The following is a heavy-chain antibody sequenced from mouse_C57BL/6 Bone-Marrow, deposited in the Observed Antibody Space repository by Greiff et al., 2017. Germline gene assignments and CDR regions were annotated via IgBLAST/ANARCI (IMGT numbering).Heavy chain of an antibody. CDR1: GYSFTDYN. Sequence: VQLQQSGPELVKPGASVKISCKASGYSFTDYNMNWVKQSNGKSLEWIGVINPNYGTTSYNQKFKGKATLTVDQSSSTAYMQLNILTSEDSAVYYGARSRDSAGYVGFAYGGQGSLVTVSA. D-gene: IGHD3-2*02. V-gene: IGHV1-39*01. J-gene: IGHJ3*01. CDR3: ARSRDSAGYVGFAY. CDR2: INPNYGTT.